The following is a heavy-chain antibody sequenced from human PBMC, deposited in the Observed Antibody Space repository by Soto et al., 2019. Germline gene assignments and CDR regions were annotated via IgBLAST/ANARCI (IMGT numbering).Heavy chain of an antibody. D-gene: IGHD3-22*01. CDR1: GFTFSNAW. J-gene: IGHJ6*02. CDR3: TTGTALESGGYWFHYYYGMDV. V-gene: IGHV3-15*07. CDR2: IKSKTDGGTT. Sequence: EVQLVESGGGLVKPGGSLRLSCAASGFTFSNAWMNWVRQAPGKGLEWVGRIKSKTDGGTTDYAAPVKGRFTISRDDSKNALYLQMNSLKTEDTAVYYCTTGTALESGGYWFHYYYGMDVWGQGTTVTVSS.